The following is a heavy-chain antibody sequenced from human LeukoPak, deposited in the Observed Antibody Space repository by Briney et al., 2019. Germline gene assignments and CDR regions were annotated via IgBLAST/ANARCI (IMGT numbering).Heavy chain of an antibody. CDR2: ISDDGTST. CDR3: SSGSYGHY. J-gene: IGHJ4*02. CDR1: GFTFSNFW. Sequence: GGSLRLSCAASGFTFSNFWMHWVRQAPGKGLVWVSRISDDGTSTNYADSVKGRFTISRDNAKNTLYLQMNSLRAEDSAVYYCSSGSYGHYWGQGTLVTVSS. D-gene: IGHD1-26*01. V-gene: IGHV3-74*01.